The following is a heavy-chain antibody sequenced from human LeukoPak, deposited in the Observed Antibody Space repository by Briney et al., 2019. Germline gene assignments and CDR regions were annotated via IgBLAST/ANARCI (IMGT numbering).Heavy chain of an antibody. V-gene: IGHV4-39*01. CDR2: IYYSGST. CDR3: ARHHRLPGRGKQWLVRNPNFDY. J-gene: IGHJ4*02. D-gene: IGHD6-19*01. Sequence: SEILSLTCTVAGGSIRSSSYYWGWIRQPPGKGLEWIGSIYYSGSTNYNPSLKSRVTISVDTSKNQFSLKLSSVTAADTAVYYCARHHRLPGRGKQWLVRNPNFDYWGQGTLVTVSS. CDR1: GGSIRSSSYY.